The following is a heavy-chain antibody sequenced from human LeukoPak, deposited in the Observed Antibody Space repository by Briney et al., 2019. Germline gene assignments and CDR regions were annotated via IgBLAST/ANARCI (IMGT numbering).Heavy chain of an antibody. CDR3: VRCHYADY. CDR1: GFAFSSYY. CDR2: IKPDGSEE. Sequence: GGSLRLSCAASGFAFSSYYMNWVRQAPGKGLEWVANIKPDGSEENYVDSVRGRFTISRDNAKNSVYLQMNSLRADDTALYCCVRCHYADYTSQGTLVTVSS. J-gene: IGHJ4*02. V-gene: IGHV3-7*01.